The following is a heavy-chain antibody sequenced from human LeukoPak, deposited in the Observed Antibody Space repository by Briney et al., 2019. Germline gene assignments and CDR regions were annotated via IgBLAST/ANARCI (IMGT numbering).Heavy chain of an antibody. V-gene: IGHV1-69*05. CDR1: GGTFSSYA. J-gene: IGHJ4*02. CDR3: ARDSGDGATNLYYFDY. D-gene: IGHD5-12*01. CDR2: IIPIFGTA. Sequence: SVKVSCKASGGTFSSYAISWVRQAPGQGLEWMGRIIPIFGTANYAQKFQGRVTITTDESTSTAYMELSSLRSEDTAVYYCARDSGDGATNLYYFDYWGQGTLVTVSS.